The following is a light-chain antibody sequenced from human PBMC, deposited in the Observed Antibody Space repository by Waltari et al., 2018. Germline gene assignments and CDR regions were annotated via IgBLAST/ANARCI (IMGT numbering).Light chain of an antibody. CDR2: GAS. V-gene: IGKV3-20*01. Sequence: EIVLTQSPGTLSWSPGERATLSCRASQSVSSSYLAWYQQKPGQAPRLLIYGASSRATGIPDRFSGSGSGTDFTLTISRLEPEDFAVYYCQQYGSSPFTFGQGTRLEIK. CDR3: QQYGSSPFT. CDR1: QSVSSSY. J-gene: IGKJ5*01.